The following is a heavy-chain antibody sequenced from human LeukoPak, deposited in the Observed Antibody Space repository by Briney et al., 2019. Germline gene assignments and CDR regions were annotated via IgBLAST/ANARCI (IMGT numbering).Heavy chain of an antibody. J-gene: IGHJ4*02. Sequence: ASVKVSCKASGYTFTSYAMHWVRQAPGQRLEWMGWINADNGNTIYSQEFQGRVTITRDTSATTAYMELSSLRSEDMAVFYCARGRSGSYYDAFDYWGQGTLVTVSS. CDR1: GYTFTSYA. CDR2: INADNGNT. D-gene: IGHD1-26*01. CDR3: ARGRSGSYYDAFDY. V-gene: IGHV1-3*03.